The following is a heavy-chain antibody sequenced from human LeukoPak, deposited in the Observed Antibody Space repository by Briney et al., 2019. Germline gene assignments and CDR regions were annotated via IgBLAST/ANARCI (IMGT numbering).Heavy chain of an antibody. J-gene: IGHJ4*02. CDR2: INHSGST. Sequence: SETLSLTCAVYGGSFSGYYWSWIRQPPGKGLEWIGEINHSGSTNYNPSLKSRVTVSVDTSKNQFSLKLSSVTAADTAVYYCARGRSRYPFDYWGQGTLVTVSS. CDR1: GGSFSGYY. D-gene: IGHD1-26*01. V-gene: IGHV4-34*01. CDR3: ARGRSRYPFDY.